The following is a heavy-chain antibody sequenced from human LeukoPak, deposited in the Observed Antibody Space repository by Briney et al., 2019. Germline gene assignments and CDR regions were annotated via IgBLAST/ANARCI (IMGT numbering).Heavy chain of an antibody. Sequence: GGSLRLSCAASGFTFSSYAMSWVRQAPGKGLEWVSAISGSGGSTYYADSVKGRITISRDNSKNTLYLQMNSLRAEDTAVYYCAKESRVEMATIAPYYFDYWGQGTLVTVSS. CDR2: ISGSGGST. V-gene: IGHV3-23*01. J-gene: IGHJ4*02. D-gene: IGHD5-24*01. CDR1: GFTFSSYA. CDR3: AKESRVEMATIAPYYFDY.